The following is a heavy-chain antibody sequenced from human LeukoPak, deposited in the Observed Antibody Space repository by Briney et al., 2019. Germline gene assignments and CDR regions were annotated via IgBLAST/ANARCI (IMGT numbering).Heavy chain of an antibody. Sequence: SVKVSCKASGGTFSSYAISWVRQAPGQGLEWMGRIFPILGIANYAQKFQGRVTITADKSTSTAYMELSSLRSEDTAVYYCASVKYSGYDNFDYWGQGTLVTVSS. CDR2: IFPILGIA. J-gene: IGHJ4*02. V-gene: IGHV1-69*04. D-gene: IGHD5-12*01. CDR1: GGTFSSYA. CDR3: ASVKYSGYDNFDY.